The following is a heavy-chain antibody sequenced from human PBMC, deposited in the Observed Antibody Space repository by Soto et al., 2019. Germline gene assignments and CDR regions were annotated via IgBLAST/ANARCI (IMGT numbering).Heavy chain of an antibody. J-gene: IGHJ6*02. CDR2: INPSGGST. CDR1: GYTFTSYY. D-gene: IGHD5-18*01. CDR3: ARDGYFVDTAMVTGGRYYYYGMDV. V-gene: IGHV1-46*01. Sequence: ASVKVSCKASGYTFTSYYMHWVRQAPGQGLEWMGIINPSGGSTSYAQKFQGRVTMTRDTSTSTVYMELSSLRSEDTAVYYCARDGYFVDTAMVTGGRYYYYGMDVWGQGTTVTVSS.